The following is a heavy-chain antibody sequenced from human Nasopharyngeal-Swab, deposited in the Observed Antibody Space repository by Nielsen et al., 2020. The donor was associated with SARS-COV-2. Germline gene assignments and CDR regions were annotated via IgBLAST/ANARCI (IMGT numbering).Heavy chain of an antibody. J-gene: IGHJ4*02. CDR1: GFTFSSYA. CDR3: TTDRHYDYVWGSYRYPGY. CDR2: ISGSGGST. Sequence: GGSLRLSCAASGFTFSSYAMSWVRQAPGKGLEWVSAISGSGGSTYYADSVKGRFTISRDNSKNTLYLQMNSLRAEDTAVYYCTTDRHYDYVWGSYRYPGYWGQGTLVTVSS. D-gene: IGHD3-16*02. V-gene: IGHV3-23*01.